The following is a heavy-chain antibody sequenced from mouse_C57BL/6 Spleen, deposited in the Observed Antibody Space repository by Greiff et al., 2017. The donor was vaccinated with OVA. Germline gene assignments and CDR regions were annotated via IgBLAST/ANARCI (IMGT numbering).Heavy chain of an antibody. J-gene: IGHJ4*01. Sequence: EVKLMESGGGLVQPGGSLKLSCAASGFTFSDYGMHWVRQAPEKGLEWVAYISSGSSTIYYADTVKGRFTISRDNAKNTLFLQMTSLRSEDTAMYYCARTGVMDYWGQGTSVTVSS. CDR1: GFTFSDYG. CDR2: ISSGSSTI. V-gene: IGHV5-17*01. CDR3: ARTGVMDY.